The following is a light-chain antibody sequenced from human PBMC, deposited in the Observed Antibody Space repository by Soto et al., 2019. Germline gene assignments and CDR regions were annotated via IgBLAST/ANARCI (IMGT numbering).Light chain of an antibody. Sequence: EIVMTQSPATLSVSPGERVTLSCRASQSVSTNLAWYQQKPGQAPRLLIYHASTRATGVPASFSGSGSGTEFILTISSLQSEDFAAYYCQQYNNWPLTFGGGTKVELK. V-gene: IGKV3-15*01. CDR2: HAS. CDR3: QQYNNWPLT. CDR1: QSVSTN. J-gene: IGKJ4*01.